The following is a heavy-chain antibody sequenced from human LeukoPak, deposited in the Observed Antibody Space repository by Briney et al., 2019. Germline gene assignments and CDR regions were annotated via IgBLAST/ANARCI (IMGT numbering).Heavy chain of an antibody. J-gene: IGHJ6*03. Sequence: SETLSLTCAVYGGSFSGYYWSWIRQPPGKGLEWIGEINHSGSTNYNPSLKSRVTISVDTSKNQFSLKPSSVTAADTAVYYCARKVTGFGELQIRYYYYYYMDVWGKGTAVTVSS. CDR1: GGSFSGYY. D-gene: IGHD3-10*01. V-gene: IGHV4-34*01. CDR2: INHSGST. CDR3: ARKVTGFGELQIRYYYYYYMDV.